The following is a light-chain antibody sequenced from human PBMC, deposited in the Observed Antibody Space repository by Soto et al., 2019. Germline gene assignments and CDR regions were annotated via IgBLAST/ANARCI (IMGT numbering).Light chain of an antibody. J-gene: IGKJ4*01. CDR2: CAS. V-gene: IGKV4-1*01. CDR3: QQYYTTPLT. CDR1: QNVLYGSNNKNY. Sequence: DIVMTQSPDSLAVSLGERATINCKSSQNVLYGSNNKNYLAWYQQKPGQPPKLLIHCASTRDSGVPDRFSGSGSGTDFTLTISSLQAEDVAVYYCQQYYTTPLTFGGGTKVEIK.